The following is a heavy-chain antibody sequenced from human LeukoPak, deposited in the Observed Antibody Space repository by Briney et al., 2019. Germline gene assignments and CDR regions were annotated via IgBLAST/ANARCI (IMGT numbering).Heavy chain of an antibody. J-gene: IGHJ6*04. CDR3: ARGGLRGSGYDSNYYGMDV. D-gene: IGHD5-12*01. V-gene: IGHV1-69*13. CDR1: GGTFSSYA. Sequence: ASVKVSCKASGGTFSSYAISWVRQAPGQGLGWMGGSIPIFGTANYAQKFQGRVTITADESTSTAYMELSSLRSEDTAVYYCARGGLRGSGYDSNYYGMDVWGKGTTVTVSS. CDR2: SIPIFGTA.